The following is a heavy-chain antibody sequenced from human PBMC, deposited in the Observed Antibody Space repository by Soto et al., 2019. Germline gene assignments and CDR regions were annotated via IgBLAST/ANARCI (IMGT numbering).Heavy chain of an antibody. CDR3: ATAILRLGELSLYPPWNNWFDP. V-gene: IGHV4-4*07. D-gene: IGHD3-16*02. CDR2: IYSSGSA. Sequence: SETLSLTCTVSRASIYTYSWTWIRQPAGKGLQWIGHIYSSGSANYSPSLKSRVSMSVDSSKNQISLKLSSVTAADTAVYYCATAILRLGELSLYPPWNNWFDPWGQGTLVTVSS. CDR1: RASIYTYS. J-gene: IGHJ5*02.